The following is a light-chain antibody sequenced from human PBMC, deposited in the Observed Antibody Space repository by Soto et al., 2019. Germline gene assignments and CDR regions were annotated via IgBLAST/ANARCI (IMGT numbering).Light chain of an antibody. Sequence: AIHLTQSPSSLSASVGDRVTVTCRASQDISRYLAWFQQVPGKAPKLLIYTASTSQSGVPPRFSGSGSGTDFTLAISSLQPEDSATYYCLQDINYPWTFGQGTKVDIK. CDR1: QDISRY. J-gene: IGKJ1*01. V-gene: IGKV1-6*01. CDR2: TAS. CDR3: LQDINYPWT.